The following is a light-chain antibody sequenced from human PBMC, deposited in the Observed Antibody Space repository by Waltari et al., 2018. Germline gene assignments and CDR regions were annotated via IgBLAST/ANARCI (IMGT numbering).Light chain of an antibody. CDR2: KAS. V-gene: IGKV1-5*03. Sequence: DIQMTQSPSTLSASVGARVTIPVRASQRISSWLAWYQQKQVKAPKLLIYKASSLESGVPSRFSGSGSGTEFTLTISSLQPDDFATYYCQQYNSYPLTFGGGTKVEIK. CDR3: QQYNSYPLT. J-gene: IGKJ4*01. CDR1: QRISSW.